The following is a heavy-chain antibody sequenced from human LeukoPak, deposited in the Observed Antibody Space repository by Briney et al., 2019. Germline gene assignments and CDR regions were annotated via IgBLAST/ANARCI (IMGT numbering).Heavy chain of an antibody. V-gene: IGHV4-4*02. J-gene: IGHJ4*02. Sequence: PSETLSLTCSVSGASISNSDRWTWVRQPPGEGLEWIGEIYHGGTTKYNPSLKSRVTISVDKSKNQFSLKLSSVSAADTAIYYCARVRCSEGKCNFFDYWGQGTLVTVSS. CDR1: GASISNSDR. D-gene: IGHD2-15*01. CDR2: IYHGGTT. CDR3: ARVRCSEGKCNFFDY.